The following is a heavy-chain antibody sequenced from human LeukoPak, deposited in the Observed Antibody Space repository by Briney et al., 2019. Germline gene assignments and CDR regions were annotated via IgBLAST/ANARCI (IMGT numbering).Heavy chain of an antibody. Sequence: GESLKISCKGSGYSFNSYWIGWVRQMPGKGLGLVGIIYPGDSDTRYSPSFQGQVTISADKSISTAYLQWSSLKASDTAMYYCARLRDYGDYVDYWGQGTLVTVSS. J-gene: IGHJ4*02. CDR3: ARLRDYGDYVDY. V-gene: IGHV5-51*01. CDR2: IYPGDSDT. CDR1: GYSFNSYW. D-gene: IGHD4-17*01.